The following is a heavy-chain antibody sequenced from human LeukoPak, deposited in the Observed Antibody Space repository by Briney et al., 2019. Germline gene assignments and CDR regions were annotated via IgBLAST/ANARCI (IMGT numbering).Heavy chain of an antibody. CDR2: IYDSGST. J-gene: IGHJ4*02. V-gene: IGHV4-39*01. CDR3: ARVGGDIVVVPADVAIDY. Sequence: SETLSLTCTVSGGSIRSSYYYWGWIRQPPGKGLEWIGSIYDSGSTYYNPSLKSRVTISVDTSKNQFSLKLSSVTAADTAVYYCARVGGDIVVVPADVAIDYWGQGTLVTVSS. CDR1: GGSIRSSYYY. D-gene: IGHD2-2*01.